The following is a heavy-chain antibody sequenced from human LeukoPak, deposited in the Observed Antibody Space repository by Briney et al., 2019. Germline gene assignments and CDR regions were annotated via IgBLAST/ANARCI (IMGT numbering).Heavy chain of an antibody. V-gene: IGHV3-74*01. J-gene: IGHJ4*02. CDR3: ARGYSGSYRADY. Sequence: GGSLRLSCAASGFTFSNYWMHWVRQRPGKGLVWVSRINPDGSSTDYADSVKGRFTISRDNAKNTLYVQMNNLRAEDTAVYYCARGYSGSYRADYWGQGTLVTVSS. D-gene: IGHD1-26*01. CDR1: GFTFSNYW. CDR2: INPDGSST.